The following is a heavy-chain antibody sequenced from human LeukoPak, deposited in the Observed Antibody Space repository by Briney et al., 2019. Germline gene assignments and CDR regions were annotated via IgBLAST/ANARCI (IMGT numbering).Heavy chain of an antibody. CDR2: ISAYNGNT. D-gene: IGHD4-23*01. J-gene: IGHJ4*02. CDR3: ARGGGNAGDY. V-gene: IGHV1-18*01. Sequence: QAPGQGXEWMGWISAYNGNTNYAQKLQGRVTMTTDTSTSTAYMELRSLRSDDTAVYYCARGGGNAGDYWGQGTLVTVSS.